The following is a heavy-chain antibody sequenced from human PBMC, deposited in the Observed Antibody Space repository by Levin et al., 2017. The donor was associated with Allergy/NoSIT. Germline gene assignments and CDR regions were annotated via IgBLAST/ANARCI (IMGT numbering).Heavy chain of an antibody. V-gene: IGHV3-23*01. CDR1: GFTFRNYD. J-gene: IGHJ1*01. Sequence: GESLKISCAASGFTFRNYDMSWVRQAPGKGLEWVSTISGSGAFTYYADSVKGRFTISRDNSKNTLYLQMNSLRAEDTAVYYCAKPPTVTIGQGGCFQHWGQGTLVTVSS. D-gene: IGHD4-17*01. CDR3: AKPPTVTIGQGGCFQH. CDR2: ISGSGAFT.